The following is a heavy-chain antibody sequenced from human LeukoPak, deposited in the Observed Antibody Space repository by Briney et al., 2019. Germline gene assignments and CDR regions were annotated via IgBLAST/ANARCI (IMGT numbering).Heavy chain of an antibody. Sequence: GGSLRLSCAASGFTFSSYWMSWVRQAPGKGLEWVANIKQDGSEKYYVDSVKGRFTISRDNAKNTLYLQMNSLRAEDTAVYYCASNGAGDYYDSSGYSYWGQGTLVTVSS. D-gene: IGHD3-22*01. CDR3: ASNGAGDYYDSSGYSY. J-gene: IGHJ4*02. CDR1: GFTFSSYW. CDR2: IKQDGSEK. V-gene: IGHV3-7*01.